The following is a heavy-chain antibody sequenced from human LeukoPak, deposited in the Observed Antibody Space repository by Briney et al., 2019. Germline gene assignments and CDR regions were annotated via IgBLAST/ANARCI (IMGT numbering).Heavy chain of an antibody. CDR3: ARAAPTSYYYGSGSYYPFDY. D-gene: IGHD3-10*01. Sequence: ASVKVSCKASGGTFSSYAISWVRQAPGQGLEWMGGIIPIFGTANYAQKFQGRVTITADESTSTAYMELSSLRSEDTAVYYCARAAPTSYYYGSGSYYPFDYWGQGTLVTVSS. V-gene: IGHV1-69*01. J-gene: IGHJ4*02. CDR1: GGTFSSYA. CDR2: IIPIFGTA.